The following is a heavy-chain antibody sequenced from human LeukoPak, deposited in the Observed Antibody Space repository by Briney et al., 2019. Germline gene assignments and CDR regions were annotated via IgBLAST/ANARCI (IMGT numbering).Heavy chain of an antibody. CDR1: GGSISSSSYY. CDR2: IYYSGST. J-gene: IGHJ4*02. D-gene: IGHD1-26*01. CDR3: ARKSRGYSGSYDY. Sequence: SETLSLTCTVSGGSISSSSYYWGWIRQPPGKGLEWIGSIYYSGSTYYNPSLKSRVTISVDTSKNQFSLKLSSVTAADTAVYYCARKSRGYSGSYDYWGQGTLVTVSS. V-gene: IGHV4-39*07.